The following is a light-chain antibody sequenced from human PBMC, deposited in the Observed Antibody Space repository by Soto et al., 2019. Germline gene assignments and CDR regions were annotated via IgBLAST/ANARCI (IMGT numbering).Light chain of an antibody. V-gene: IGKV1-5*01. Sequence: IQMTQSPWTLSASVGEIGTITCRASQSINGWLAWYQQKPGKAPKLLIYDVSTLDSGVPSRFSGSASGTEFTLTISSLESDDFATYYCQQYHRYSTFGQGTKVDIK. CDR2: DVS. J-gene: IGKJ1*01. CDR1: QSINGW. CDR3: QQYHRYST.